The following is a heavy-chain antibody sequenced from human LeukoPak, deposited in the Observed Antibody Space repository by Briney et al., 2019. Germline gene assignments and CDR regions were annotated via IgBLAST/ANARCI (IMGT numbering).Heavy chain of an antibody. CDR3: TRLDCSSASCYFYYYYMDV. V-gene: IGHV4-59*08. CDR1: GGSISSYY. Sequence: PSETLSLTCTVSGGSISSYYWGWIRQPPGKGLEWIGHVYEDGKAYSSPSLRSRVTISADTSKNQFSLKLRSVTAADTGVYYCTRLDCSSASCYFYYYYMDVWGKGTTVTVSS. D-gene: IGHD2-2*01. CDR2: VYEDGKA. J-gene: IGHJ6*03.